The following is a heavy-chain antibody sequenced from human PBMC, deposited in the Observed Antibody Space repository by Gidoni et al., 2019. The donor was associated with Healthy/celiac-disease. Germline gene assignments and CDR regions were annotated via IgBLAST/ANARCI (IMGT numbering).Heavy chain of an antibody. CDR3: ARARVEMATISRYFDL. CDR2: INHSGST. CDR1: GGSFSGYY. D-gene: IGHD5-12*01. J-gene: IGHJ2*01. Sequence: QVQLQQWGAGLLKPSETLSLTCAVYGGSFSGYYWSWIRQPPGKGLEWIGEINHSGSTNYNPSLKSRVTISVDTSKNQFSLKLSSVTAADTAVYYCARARVEMATISRYFDLWGRGTLVTVSS. V-gene: IGHV4-34*01.